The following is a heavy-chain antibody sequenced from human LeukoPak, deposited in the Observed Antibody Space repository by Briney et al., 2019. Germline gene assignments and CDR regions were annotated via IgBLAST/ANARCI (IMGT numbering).Heavy chain of an antibody. J-gene: IGHJ4*02. CDR3: ARERPTGNFDY. CDR2: INHSGNT. Sequence: SETLSLTCTVSGYSNISGYYWGWIRQPPGKGLEWIGSINHSGNTYYNPSLKSRVTISVDTSKNQFSLNLSSVTAADTAVYHCARERPTGNFDYWGQGTLVTVSS. D-gene: IGHD2-8*02. V-gene: IGHV4-38-2*02. CDR1: GYSNISGYY.